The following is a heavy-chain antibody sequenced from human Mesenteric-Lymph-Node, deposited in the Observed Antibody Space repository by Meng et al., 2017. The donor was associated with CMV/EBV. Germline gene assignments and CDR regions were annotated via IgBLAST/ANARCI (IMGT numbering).Heavy chain of an antibody. CDR1: GGSISSSSYY. V-gene: IGHV4-39*07. D-gene: IGHD4-23*01. Sequence: GSLRLSCTVSGGSISSSSYYWGWIRQPPGKGLEWIGSIYYSGSTYYNPSLKSRVTISVDTSKNQFSLKLSSVTAADTAVYYCARVQLDYGGNSYYYYGMDVWGQGTTVTVSS. CDR3: ARVQLDYGGNSYYYYGMDV. J-gene: IGHJ6*02. CDR2: IYYSGST.